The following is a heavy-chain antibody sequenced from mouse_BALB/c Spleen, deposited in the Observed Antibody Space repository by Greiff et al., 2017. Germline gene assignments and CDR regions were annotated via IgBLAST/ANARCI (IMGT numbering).Heavy chain of an antibody. CDR2: IWSGGST. V-gene: IGHV2-2*02. CDR3: ASRCYYGSSYDAMDY. D-gene: IGHD1-1*01. CDR1: GFSLTSYG. J-gene: IGHJ4*01. Sequence: QVQLQQSGPGLVQPSQSLSITCTASGFSLTSYGVHWVRQSPGKGLEWLGVIWSGGSTDYNAAFISRLSISKDNSKSQVFFKMNSLQANDTAIYYCASRCYYGSSYDAMDYWGQGTSVTVSA.